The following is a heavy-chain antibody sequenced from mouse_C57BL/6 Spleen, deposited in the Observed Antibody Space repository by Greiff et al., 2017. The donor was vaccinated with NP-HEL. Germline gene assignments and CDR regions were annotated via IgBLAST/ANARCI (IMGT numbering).Heavy chain of an antibody. D-gene: IGHD1-1*02. V-gene: IGHV14-4*01. J-gene: IGHJ3*01. Sequence: EVQLQQSGAELVRPGASVKLSCTASGFNIKDDYMHWVKQRPEQGLEWIGWIDPENGDTEYASKFQGKATITADTSSNTASLQLSSLTSEDTAVYYCTTGGYSGAWFAYWGQGTLVTVSA. CDR3: TTGGYSGAWFAY. CDR2: IDPENGDT. CDR1: GFNIKDDY.